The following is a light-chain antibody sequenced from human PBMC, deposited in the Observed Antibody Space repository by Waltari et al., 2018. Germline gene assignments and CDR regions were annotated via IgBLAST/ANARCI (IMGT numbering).Light chain of an antibody. J-gene: IGKJ4*01. CDR1: QRFNRNY. V-gene: IGKV3-20*01. Sequence: EIVLTQSPGTLSLSPGERATLSCRASQRFNRNYLTWYQQKPGQAPRLLFYGASNRVTGIPDRFSGGASGTDFTLAISRLEPEDFAVYYCQQYGDSPLTFGGGTKLEI. CDR3: QQYGDSPLT. CDR2: GAS.